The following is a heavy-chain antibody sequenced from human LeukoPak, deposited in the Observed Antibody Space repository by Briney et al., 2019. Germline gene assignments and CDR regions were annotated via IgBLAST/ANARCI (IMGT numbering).Heavy chain of an antibody. CDR1: GFTFSRYW. J-gene: IGHJ4*02. D-gene: IGHD4-17*01. Sequence: GGSLRLSCVASGFTFSRYWMHWVRQAPGKGLVWVSRINSDGRSTNYADSVKGRFTISRDNAKNSLYLQMNSLRAEDTAVFYCATNDYGASDYWGQGTLVTVSS. V-gene: IGHV3-74*01. CDR3: ATNDYGASDY. CDR2: INSDGRST.